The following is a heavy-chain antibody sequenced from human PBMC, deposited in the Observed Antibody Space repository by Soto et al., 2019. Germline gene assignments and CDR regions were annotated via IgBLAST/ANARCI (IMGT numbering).Heavy chain of an antibody. CDR2: IWYDGSNK. Sequence: PGGSLRLSCAASGFTFSIYGMHWVRHAPGKGLEWVAVIWYDGSNKYYADSVKGRFTISRDNSKNTLYLQMNSLRAEDTAVYYCARGNYYYDSSGYPWYWGQGTLVTVSS. D-gene: IGHD3-22*01. V-gene: IGHV3-33*01. CDR1: GFTFSIYG. J-gene: IGHJ4*02. CDR3: ARGNYYYDSSGYPWY.